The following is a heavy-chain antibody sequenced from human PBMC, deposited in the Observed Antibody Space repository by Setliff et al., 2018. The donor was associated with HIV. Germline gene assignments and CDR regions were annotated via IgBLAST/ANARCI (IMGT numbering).Heavy chain of an antibody. CDR1: GYTFINYH. CDR2: ISASSVNT. CDR3: ARLRGYSYGLASYYYYYMDV. J-gene: IGHJ6*03. D-gene: IGHD5-18*01. V-gene: IGHV1-18*01. Sequence: ASVKVSCKASGYTFINYHITWVRQAPGQGLEWVGSISASSVNTNYTQGRVTMTTDISTSTAYMELRSLRSADTAVYYCARLRGYSYGLASYYYYYMDVWGKGTTVTVSS.